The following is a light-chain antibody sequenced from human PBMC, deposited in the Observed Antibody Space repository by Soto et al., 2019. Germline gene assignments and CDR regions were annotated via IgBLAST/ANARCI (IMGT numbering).Light chain of an antibody. CDR2: EVS. CDR3: CSYAGSSTFV. CDR1: SSDVGSYNL. V-gene: IGLV2-23*02. Sequence: QSALTQPASVSGSPGQSITISCTGTSSDVGSYNLVSWYQQHPGKAPKLMIYEVSKRPSGVSNRFSGSKSGNTASLTISGLRAEDEADYYCCSYAGSSTFVFGTGTKVTVL. J-gene: IGLJ1*01.